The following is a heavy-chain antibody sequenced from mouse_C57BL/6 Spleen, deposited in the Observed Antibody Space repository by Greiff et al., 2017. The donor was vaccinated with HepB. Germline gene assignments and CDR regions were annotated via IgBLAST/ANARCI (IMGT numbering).Heavy chain of an antibody. J-gene: IGHJ2*01. V-gene: IGHV5-6*01. D-gene: IGHD1-1*01. CDR3: ARHGEFIWDY. CDR1: GFTFSSYG. Sequence: EVQVVESGGDLVKPGGSLKLSCAASGFTFSSYGMSWVRQTPDKRLEWVATISSGGSYTYYPDSVKGRFTISRDNAKNTLYLQMSSLKSEDTAMYYCARHGEFIWDYWGQGTTLTVSS. CDR2: ISSGGSYT.